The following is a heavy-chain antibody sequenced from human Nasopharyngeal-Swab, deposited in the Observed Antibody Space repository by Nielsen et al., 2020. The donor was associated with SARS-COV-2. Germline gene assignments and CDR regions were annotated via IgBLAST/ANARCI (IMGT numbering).Heavy chain of an antibody. J-gene: IGHJ5*02. Sequence: GVLKISCAASGFTFSSYAMSWVRQAPGKGLEWVSAISGSGGSTYYADSVKGRFTISRDNSKNTLYLQMNSLRAEDTAVYYCAKTMGARKGVTNWFDPWGQGTLVTVSS. V-gene: IGHV3-23*01. D-gene: IGHD1-26*01. CDR1: GFTFSSYA. CDR2: ISGSGGST. CDR3: AKTMGARKGVTNWFDP.